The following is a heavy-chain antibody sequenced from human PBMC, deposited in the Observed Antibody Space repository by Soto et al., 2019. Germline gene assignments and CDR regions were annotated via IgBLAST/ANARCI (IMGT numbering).Heavy chain of an antibody. J-gene: IGHJ4*02. Sequence: QVQLVQSGAEVKKPGSSVKVSCKASGGTFSSYTISWVRQSPGQGLEWMGRIIPILGIANYAQKFQGRVTITADKSTSTAYMELSSLSSEATAVYYCARGPVERQTFDYWGQGPLVTVSS. CDR3: ARGPVERQTFDY. V-gene: IGHV1-69*02. CDR2: IIPILGIA. CDR1: GGTFSSYT.